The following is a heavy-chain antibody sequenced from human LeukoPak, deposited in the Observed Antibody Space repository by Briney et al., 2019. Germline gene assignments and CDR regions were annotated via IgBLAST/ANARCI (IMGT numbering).Heavy chain of an antibody. V-gene: IGHV3-49*04. Sequence: GGSLRLSCTASGFPFRDHAMSWVRQAPGKGLEWVGFIRTNPNGATVEYAASVKARFTISRDDSNNTAYLEMNSLKTEDTAVYYCVRNSGTYRGYGLDVWGQGTTVTVSS. J-gene: IGHJ6*02. CDR3: VRNSGTYRGYGLDV. D-gene: IGHD1-26*01. CDR2: IRTNPNGATV. CDR1: GFPFRDHA.